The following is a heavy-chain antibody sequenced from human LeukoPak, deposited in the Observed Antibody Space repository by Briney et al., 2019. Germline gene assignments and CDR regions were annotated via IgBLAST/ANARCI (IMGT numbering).Heavy chain of an antibody. J-gene: IGHJ6*02. D-gene: IGHD3-10*02. Sequence: PSQTLSLTCTVSGGSISSGDYYWIWLPQPPGKGLEGIGYHYYSGSNYHNPSLKSRVTISVDTSKNQFSLKLSSVTAADTAVYYCARDHKRGMVFGEVRYYYYYGMDVWGQGTTVTVSS. CDR1: GGSISSGDYY. CDR2: HYYSGSN. CDR3: ARDHKRGMVFGEVRYYYYYGMDV. V-gene: IGHV4-30-4*01.